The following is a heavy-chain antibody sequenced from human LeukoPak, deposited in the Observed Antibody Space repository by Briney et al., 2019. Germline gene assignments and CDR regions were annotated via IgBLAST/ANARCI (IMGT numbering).Heavy chain of an antibody. CDR1: GFTFSSYA. V-gene: IGHV3-23*01. Sequence: SGGSLRLSCAASGFTFSSYAMSWVRQAPGKGLEWVSAISGSGGSTYYADSVKGRFTISRDNSKNTLYLQMNSLRAEDTAVYYCATLFRSIVLMVYAMDYWGQGTLVTVSS. CDR3: ATLFRSIVLMVYAMDY. D-gene: IGHD2-8*01. CDR2: ISGSGGST. J-gene: IGHJ4*02.